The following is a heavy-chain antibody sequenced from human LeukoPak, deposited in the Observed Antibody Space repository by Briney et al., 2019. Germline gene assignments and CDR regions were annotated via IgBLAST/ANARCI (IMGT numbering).Heavy chain of an antibody. CDR1: GGSFSGYY. CDR3: ARGRMVRGVIATQKIWFDP. J-gene: IGHJ5*02. CDR2: FNHSGST. Sequence: PSETQSLTCAVHGGSFSGYYWSGIRQPPGKGLEWIGEFNHSGSTNYNPSLKSRVTISVDTSKTQFSLKLSSVTAADTAVYYCARGRMVRGVIATQKIWFDPWGQGTLVTVSS. V-gene: IGHV4-34*01. D-gene: IGHD3-10*01.